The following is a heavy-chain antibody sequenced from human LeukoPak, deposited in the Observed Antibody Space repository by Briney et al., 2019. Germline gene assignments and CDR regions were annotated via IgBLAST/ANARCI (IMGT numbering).Heavy chain of an antibody. V-gene: IGHV3-21*01. J-gene: IGHJ6*02. Sequence: PGGSLRLTCAASGFSFESYVMNWVRQAPGKGLEWVSSISRSSSYIHYADSVKGRLTVTRDNAKNSLYLQMNSLRAEDTAVYFCVRDAPYCTSASCYNGGGMDVWGQGTTVTVSS. CDR1: GFSFESYV. CDR3: VRDAPYCTSASCYNGGGMDV. D-gene: IGHD2-2*02. CDR2: ISRSSSYI.